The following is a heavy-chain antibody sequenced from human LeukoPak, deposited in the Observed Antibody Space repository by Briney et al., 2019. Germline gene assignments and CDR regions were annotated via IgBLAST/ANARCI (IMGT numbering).Heavy chain of an antibody. D-gene: IGHD3-22*01. J-gene: IGHJ3*02. CDR2: IYYSGST. CDR3: ARKPYYYDSSDYWADAFDI. V-gene: IGHV4-39*07. Sequence: SETLSLTCTVSGGSINSTRYYWGWIRQSPGKGLEWIGSIYYSGSTYYNPSLKSRVTISVDTSKKQVSLKMSSVTAADTAAYYCARKPYYYDSSDYWADAFDIWGQGTMVAVSS. CDR1: GGSINSTRYY.